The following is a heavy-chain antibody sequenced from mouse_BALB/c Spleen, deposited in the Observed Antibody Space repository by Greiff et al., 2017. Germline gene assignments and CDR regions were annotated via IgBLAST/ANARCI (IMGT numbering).Heavy chain of an antibody. Sequence: EVQRVESGGGLVKPGGSLKLSCAASGFTFSSYAMSWVRQTPEKRLEWVASISSGGSTYYPDSVKGRFTISRDNARNILYLQMSSLRSEDTAMYYCTRVTTVFDYWGQGTPLTVSA. V-gene: IGHV5-6-5*01. CDR1: GFTFSSYA. CDR2: ISSGGST. D-gene: IGHD1-1*01. CDR3: TRVTTVFDY. J-gene: IGHJ2*01.